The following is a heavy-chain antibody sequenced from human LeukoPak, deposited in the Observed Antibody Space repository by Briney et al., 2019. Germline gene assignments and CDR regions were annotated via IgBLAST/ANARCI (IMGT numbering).Heavy chain of an antibody. D-gene: IGHD6-13*01. CDR3: ARDAIAAAGTSYYYYYMDV. V-gene: IGHV3-30*01. Sequence: GRSLRLSCAASGFTFSSYAMHWVRQAPGKGLEWVAVISYDGSNKYYADSVKGRFTISRDNSKNTLYLQMNSLRAEDTAVYYCARDAIAAAGTSYYYYYMDVWGKGTTVTVSS. CDR1: GFTFSSYA. CDR2: ISYDGSNK. J-gene: IGHJ6*03.